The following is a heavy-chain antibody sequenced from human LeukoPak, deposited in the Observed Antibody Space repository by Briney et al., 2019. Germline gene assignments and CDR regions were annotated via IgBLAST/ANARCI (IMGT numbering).Heavy chain of an antibody. D-gene: IGHD3-10*02. Sequence: SETLSLTCAVSGGSISSYSWSWIRQPPGKGLEWIGYIYYSGSTNYNPSLKSRVTISVDTSKNQFSLKLSSVTAADTAVYYCARSDTYYVKPLDYWGQGTLVTVSS. CDR2: IYYSGST. CDR1: GGSISSYS. J-gene: IGHJ4*02. V-gene: IGHV4-59*01. CDR3: ARSDTYYVKPLDY.